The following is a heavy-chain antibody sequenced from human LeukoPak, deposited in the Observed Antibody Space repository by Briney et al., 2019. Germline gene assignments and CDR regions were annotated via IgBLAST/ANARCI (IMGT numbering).Heavy chain of an antibody. CDR3: ARLTRLSTSPDRYYLDY. CDR1: GGSISSHY. J-gene: IGHJ4*02. Sequence: PSETLSLTCAVSGGSISSHYWSWIRQAPGKGLEWIGYIYTSGGTNYIPSLKGRVTISIDTSKNQFSLKLSSVTAADSAVYYRARLTRLSTSPDRYYLDYWGQGTLVTVSS. V-gene: IGHV4-4*09. D-gene: IGHD6-6*01. CDR2: IYTSGGT.